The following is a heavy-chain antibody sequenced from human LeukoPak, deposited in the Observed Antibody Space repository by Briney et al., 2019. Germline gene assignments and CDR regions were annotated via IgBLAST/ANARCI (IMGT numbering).Heavy chain of an antibody. D-gene: IGHD2-21*01. CDR1: GYTFTGYY. Sequence: ASVNVSCKASGYTFTGYYMHWVRQAPGQGLEWMGWINPHSGDTNYAQKFQGRVTVTRDTSITTAYMELSGLTPDDTAVYYCARTAYRFGDYFYYMNVWGTGTTVTVSS. CDR2: INPHSGDT. J-gene: IGHJ6*03. CDR3: ARTAYRFGDYFYYMNV. V-gene: IGHV1-2*02.